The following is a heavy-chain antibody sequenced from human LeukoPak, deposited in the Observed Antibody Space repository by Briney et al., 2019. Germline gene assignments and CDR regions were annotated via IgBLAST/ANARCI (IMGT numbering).Heavy chain of an antibody. Sequence: PSETLSLTCTLSGGSISTYYWSWIRQPPGKGLEWIGRINTSGSTDYNPSLKSRVTMSVDTSKNQFSLNLRSLTAADTAVYYCARSRGTTLATRFDYWGQGTLVTVSS. CDR2: INTSGST. V-gene: IGHV4-4*07. J-gene: IGHJ4*02. D-gene: IGHD1/OR15-1a*01. CDR1: GGSISTYY. CDR3: ARSRGTTLATRFDY.